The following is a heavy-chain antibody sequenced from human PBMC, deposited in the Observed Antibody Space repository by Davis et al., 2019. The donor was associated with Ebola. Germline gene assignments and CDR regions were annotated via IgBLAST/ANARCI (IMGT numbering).Heavy chain of an antibody. CDR2: INHSGST. J-gene: IGHJ5*02. CDR1: GESFSGYY. Sequence: SETLSLTCAVYGESFSGYYWSWIRQPPGKGLEWIGEINHSGSTNYNPSLKSRVTISVDTSKNQFSLKLSSVTAADTAVYYCARGRYCSSTSCYVFWFDPWGQGTLVTVSS. D-gene: IGHD2-2*01. V-gene: IGHV4-34*01. CDR3: ARGRYCSSTSCYVFWFDP.